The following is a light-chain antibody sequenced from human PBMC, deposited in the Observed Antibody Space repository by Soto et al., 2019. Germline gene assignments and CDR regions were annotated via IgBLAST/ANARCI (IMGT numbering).Light chain of an antibody. CDR3: QQYGSLPFT. CDR2: GAS. J-gene: IGKJ3*01. Sequence: EIVLTQSPGTLSLSPGERATLSCRASQSVSGSCLAWYQQKPGQAPRLLTYGASSRATGIPDRFSGSGSGTDFTLTISRLEPEDFAVYYCQQYGSLPFTFGPGTKVDIK. CDR1: QSVSGSC. V-gene: IGKV3-20*01.